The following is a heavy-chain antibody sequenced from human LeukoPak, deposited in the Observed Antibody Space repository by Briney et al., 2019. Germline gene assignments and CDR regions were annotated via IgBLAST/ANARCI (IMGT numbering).Heavy chain of an antibody. D-gene: IGHD2-2*01. Sequence: ASVKVSCKTSGYTFTSFGVTWVRQAPGQGLEWMGWISAYNGDTGSAEKFQDRVTLTTDTSTSTAYLELTTLTSDDTAVYYCARFGVIPAPDHWGQGTLVTVSS. CDR3: ARFGVIPAPDH. CDR2: ISAYNGDT. J-gene: IGHJ5*02. V-gene: IGHV1-18*01. CDR1: GYTFTSFG.